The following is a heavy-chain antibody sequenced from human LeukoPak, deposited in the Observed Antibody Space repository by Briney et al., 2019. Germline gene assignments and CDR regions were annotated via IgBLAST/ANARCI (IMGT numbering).Heavy chain of an antibody. D-gene: IGHD3-22*01. Sequence: GGSLRLSCAASGFTVSSNYMSWVRQAPGKGLEWVSAISGSGGSTYYADSVKGRFTISRDNSKNTLYLQMNSLRAEDTAVYYCAKTYYYDSSGDLDYWGQGTLVTVSS. V-gene: IGHV3-23*01. J-gene: IGHJ4*02. CDR3: AKTYYYDSSGDLDY. CDR1: GFTVSSNY. CDR2: ISGSGGST.